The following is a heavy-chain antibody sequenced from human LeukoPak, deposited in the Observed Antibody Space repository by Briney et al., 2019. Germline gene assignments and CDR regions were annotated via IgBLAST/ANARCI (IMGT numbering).Heavy chain of an antibody. D-gene: IGHD2-2*01. J-gene: IGHJ5*02. Sequence: SETLSLTCTVSGGSISSGSYYWSWIRQPAGKGLEWIGRIYTSGSTNYNPSLKSRVTISVDTSKNQFSLKLSSVTAADTAVYYCARGRYCSSTSCYNWFDPWGQGTLVTVSS. CDR2: IYTSGST. CDR1: GGSISSGSYY. V-gene: IGHV4-61*02. CDR3: ARGRYCSSTSCYNWFDP.